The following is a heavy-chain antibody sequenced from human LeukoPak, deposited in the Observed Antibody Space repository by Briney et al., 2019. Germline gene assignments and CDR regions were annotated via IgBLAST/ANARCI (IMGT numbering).Heavy chain of an antibody. CDR1: GFTFSSYA. V-gene: IGHV3-23*01. CDR2: VSGSGAST. CDR3: AKVSGYNYDYDFDY. Sequence: GGSLRLSCAASGFTFSSYAMNWVRQAPGQGLEWVSAVSGSGASTYYTDSQTGLFTISRDNSKNTLYLQMNSVRAEDTAVYFCAKVSGYNYDYDFDYWGQRPLVTVSS. J-gene: IGHJ4*02. D-gene: IGHD5-18*01.